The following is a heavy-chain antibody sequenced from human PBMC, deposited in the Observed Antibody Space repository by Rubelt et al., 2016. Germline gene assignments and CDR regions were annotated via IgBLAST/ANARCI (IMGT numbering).Heavy chain of an antibody. D-gene: IGHD6-13*01. J-gene: IGHJ5*02. CDR2: ISSSSSTI. CDR3: ARGPSSSWPNWFDP. V-gene: IGHV3-48*04. CDR1: GFTFSSYS. Sequence: GQPGGSLRLSCAASGFTFSSYSMNWVRQAPGKGLEWVSYISSSSSTIYYADSVKGRFTISRDNAKNSLYLQMNSLRAEDTAVYYCARGPSSSWPNWFDPWGQGTLVTVSS.